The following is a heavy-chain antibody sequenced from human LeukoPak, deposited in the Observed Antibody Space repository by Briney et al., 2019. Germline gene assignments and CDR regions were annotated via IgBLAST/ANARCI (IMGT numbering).Heavy chain of an antibody. V-gene: IGHV3-30-3*01. CDR3: ARASYDFWSGYYTGSYYYGMDV. CDR2: ISYDGSNK. D-gene: IGHD3-3*01. Sequence: GGSLRLSCAASGFTFSSYAMHWVRQAPGKGLEWVAVISYDGSNKYYADSVKGRFTISRDNAKNSLYLQMNSLRAEDTAVYYCARASYDFWSGYYTGSYYYGMDVWGQGTTVTVSS. J-gene: IGHJ6*02. CDR1: GFTFSSYA.